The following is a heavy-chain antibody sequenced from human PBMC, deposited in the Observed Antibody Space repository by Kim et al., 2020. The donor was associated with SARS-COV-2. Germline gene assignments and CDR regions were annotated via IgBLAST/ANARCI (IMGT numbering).Heavy chain of an antibody. Sequence: KGRFTISRDNAKNSLYLQMNSLRAEDTAVYYCASVTPYDFWSGYAYYFDYWGQGTLVTVSS. J-gene: IGHJ4*02. V-gene: IGHV3-11*03. CDR3: ASVTPYDFWSGYAYYFDY. D-gene: IGHD3-3*01.